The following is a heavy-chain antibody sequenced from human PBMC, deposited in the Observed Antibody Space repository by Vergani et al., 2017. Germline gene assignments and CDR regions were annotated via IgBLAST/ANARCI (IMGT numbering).Heavy chain of an antibody. D-gene: IGHD5-18*01. CDR1: GFTFSSYA. CDR2: ISYDGSNK. Sequence: QVQLVESGGGVVQPGRSLRLSCAASGFTFSSYAMHWVRQAPGKGLEWVAVISYDGSNKYYADSVKGRFTISRDNSKNTLDLQMNSLRAEDTAVYYCAKDFSWIQLTSGYDYWGQGTLVTVSS. J-gene: IGHJ4*02. V-gene: IGHV3-30*07. CDR3: AKDFSWIQLTSGYDY.